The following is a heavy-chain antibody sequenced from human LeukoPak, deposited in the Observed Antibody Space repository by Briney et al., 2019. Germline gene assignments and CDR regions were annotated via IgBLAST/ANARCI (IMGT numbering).Heavy chain of an antibody. D-gene: IGHD1-26*01. V-gene: IGHV4-59*01. Sequence: SETLSLTCTVSGGSISSYYWSWIRQPPGKGLEWIGYIYYSGSTNYHPSLKSRVTISVDTSKNQFSLKLSSVTAADTAVYYCARGYSDDAFDIWGQGTMVTVSS. CDR3: ARGYSDDAFDI. J-gene: IGHJ3*02. CDR1: GGSISSYY. CDR2: IYYSGST.